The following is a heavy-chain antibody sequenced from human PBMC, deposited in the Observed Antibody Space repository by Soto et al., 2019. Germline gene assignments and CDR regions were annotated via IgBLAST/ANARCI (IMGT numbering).Heavy chain of an antibody. V-gene: IGHV1-69*06. CDR2: IIPIYGTA. CDR1: GGTFTSYA. Sequence: QVQLVQSGAEVKKPGSSVKVSCKASGGTFTSYAISWVRQAPGQGLEWMGGIIPIYGTANYAQKFQGRVTITADKSTSTSYMELSSLRSEDTAVYYCARGGSYYATSGYYVTHHVDYWGQGTLVTVSS. CDR3: ARGGSYYATSGYYVTHHVDY. J-gene: IGHJ4*02. D-gene: IGHD3-22*01.